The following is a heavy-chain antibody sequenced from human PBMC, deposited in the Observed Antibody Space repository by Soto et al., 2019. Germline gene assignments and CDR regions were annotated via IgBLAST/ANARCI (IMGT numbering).Heavy chain of an antibody. V-gene: IGHV4-34*01. Sequence: SETLSLTCAVYGGSFSGYYWSWIRQPPGKGLEWIGEINHSGSTNYNPSLKSRVTISVDTSKNQFSLKLSSVTAADTAVYYCASSHYDSSGYYFDYWGQGTLVTAPQ. CDR1: GGSFSGYY. J-gene: IGHJ4*02. D-gene: IGHD3-22*01. CDR2: INHSGST. CDR3: ASSHYDSSGYYFDY.